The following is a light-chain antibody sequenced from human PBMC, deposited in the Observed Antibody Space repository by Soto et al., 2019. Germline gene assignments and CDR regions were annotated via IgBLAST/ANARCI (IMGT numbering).Light chain of an antibody. V-gene: IGKV3-15*01. J-gene: IGKJ3*01. CDR3: QQYYKWPPFT. Sequence: EIVMTQSPAPLSVSPGERATLSCRASQRIDTSLAWYQQRPGQAPRLLLYNAATRATGIPARFSGRGFGTEFTLTISSLQSDDFALYCCQQYYKWPPFTFGPGTKVDI. CDR2: NAA. CDR1: QRIDTS.